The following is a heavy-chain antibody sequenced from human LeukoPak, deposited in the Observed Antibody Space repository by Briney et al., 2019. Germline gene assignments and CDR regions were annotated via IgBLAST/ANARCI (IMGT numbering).Heavy chain of an antibody. CDR2: IYTSGST. Sequence: SETLSLTCTVSGGSITSYYWSWFRQHPGKGLEWIGYIYTSGSTRYNPSLKSRVTISLDTSKNQFSLKLSSVTAADTAVYYSARLPDSGPGWYFDYWGQGTLVTVSS. V-gene: IGHV4-4*09. CDR3: ARLPDSGPGWYFDY. D-gene: IGHD1-26*01. J-gene: IGHJ4*02. CDR1: GGSITSYY.